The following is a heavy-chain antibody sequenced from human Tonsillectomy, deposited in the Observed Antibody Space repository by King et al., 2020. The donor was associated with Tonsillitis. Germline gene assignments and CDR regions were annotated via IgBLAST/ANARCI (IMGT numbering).Heavy chain of an antibody. CDR1: GFTFSGYA. CDR3: ARVAASAGYFDY. Sequence: VQLVESGGGVVQPGRSLRVSCAASGFTFSGYAMHWVRQAPGKGLEWVAVIWYDGSKKYYGDSEKGRFTISRDNSKNTLYLQMNSLRAEDTAVYYCARVAASAGYFDYCGQGTLVTVSS. CDR2: IWYDGSKK. D-gene: IGHD6-13*01. V-gene: IGHV3-33*08. J-gene: IGHJ4*02.